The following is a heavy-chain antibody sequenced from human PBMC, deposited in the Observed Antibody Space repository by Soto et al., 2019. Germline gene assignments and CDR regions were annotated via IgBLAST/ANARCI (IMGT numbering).Heavy chain of an antibody. CDR1: GYTFTSYG. J-gene: IGHJ3*02. CDR3: ARDGITIFGVVTKDAFDI. V-gene: IGHV1-18*01. CDR2: ISAYNGNT. Sequence: GASVKVSCKASGYTFTSYGISWVRQAPGQGLEWMGWISAYNGNTNYAQKLQGRVTMTTDTSTSTAYMELRSLRSDDTAVYYCARDGITIFGVVTKDAFDIGGQGKMVTVSS. D-gene: IGHD3-3*01.